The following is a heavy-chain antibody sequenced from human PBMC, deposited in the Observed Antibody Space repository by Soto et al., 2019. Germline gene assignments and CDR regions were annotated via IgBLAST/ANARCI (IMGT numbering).Heavy chain of an antibody. V-gene: IGHV3-53*01. Sequence: EVQLVESGGGLIQPGGSLRLSCAVSGFTVSNNYMSWVRQAPGKGLEGVSVIYSGGYTAYGDSVKGRFTISRDNSKNKHKLQMKSLGATDTAWYSWAGGRGGGGYWGQGTLVTVSS. CDR3: AGGRGGGGY. CDR1: GFTVSNNY. J-gene: IGHJ4*02. D-gene: IGHD3-10*01. CDR2: IYSGGYT.